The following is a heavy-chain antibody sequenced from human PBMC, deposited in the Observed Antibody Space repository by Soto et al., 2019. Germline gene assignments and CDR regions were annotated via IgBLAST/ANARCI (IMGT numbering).Heavy chain of an antibody. V-gene: IGHV1-8*02. J-gene: IGHJ6*02. CDR3: ASPLHSSGPVDYYYYGMDV. CDR2: MNPNSGNT. Sequence: ASVKVSCKASGYTFTSYDINWVRQATGQGLEWMGWMNPNSGNTGHAQKFQGRVTMTRNTSISTVYMELSSLRSEDTAVYYCASPLHSSGPVDYYYYGMDVWGQGTTVTVSS. D-gene: IGHD6-19*01. CDR1: GYTFTSYD.